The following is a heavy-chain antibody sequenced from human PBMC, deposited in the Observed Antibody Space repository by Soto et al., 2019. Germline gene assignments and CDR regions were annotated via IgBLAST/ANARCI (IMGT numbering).Heavy chain of an antibody. CDR3: ARDPPYSSGWYAGFDP. CDR1: GYTFTSYG. CDR2: ISAYNGNT. D-gene: IGHD6-19*01. V-gene: IGHV1-18*01. Sequence: GASVKVSCTASGYTFTSYGISWVRQAPGQGLEWMGWISAYNGNTKYAQKLQGRVTMTTDTSTSTAYMELRSLRSDDTAVYYCARDPPYSSGWYAGFDPWGQGTLVTVSS. J-gene: IGHJ5*02.